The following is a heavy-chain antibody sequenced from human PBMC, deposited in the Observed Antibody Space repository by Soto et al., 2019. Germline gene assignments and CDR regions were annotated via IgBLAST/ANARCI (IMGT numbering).Heavy chain of an antibody. J-gene: IGHJ6*02. CDR1: GYTFTSYG. Sequence: GASVKVSCKASGYTFTSYGISWVRQAPGQGLEWMGWISAYNGNTNYAQKLQGRVTMTTDTSTSTAYMELRSLRSDDTAVYYCARVGFLEWSMKPYYYYGMDVWGQGTTVTVSS. V-gene: IGHV1-18*01. CDR2: ISAYNGNT. CDR3: ARVGFLEWSMKPYYYYGMDV. D-gene: IGHD3-3*01.